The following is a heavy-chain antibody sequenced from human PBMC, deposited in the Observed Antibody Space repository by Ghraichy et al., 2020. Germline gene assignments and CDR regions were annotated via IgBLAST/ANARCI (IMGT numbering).Heavy chain of an antibody. CDR2: TYYRSKWYN. Sequence: SQTLSLTCAISGDSVSSNSGTWNWIRQSPSRGLEWLGRTYYRSKWYNEYAVSVKSRITINPDTSKNQFSLHLSSVTPEDTAVYYCARAIRGWTFDYWGQGTLVTVSS. CDR3: ARAIRGWTFDY. J-gene: IGHJ4*02. D-gene: IGHD6-19*01. CDR1: GDSVSSNSGT. V-gene: IGHV6-1*01.